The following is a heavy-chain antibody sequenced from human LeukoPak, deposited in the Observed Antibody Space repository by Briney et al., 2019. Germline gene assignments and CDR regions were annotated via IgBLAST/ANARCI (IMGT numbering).Heavy chain of an antibody. D-gene: IGHD1-26*01. Sequence: GRSLRLSCAASGFTFSSYGMHWVRQAPGKGLEWVAVISYDGSNKYYADSVKGRFTISRDNSKNTLYLQMNSLRAEDTAVYYCAKVWEPFNPDYWGQGTLVTVSS. V-gene: IGHV3-30*18. CDR3: AKVWEPFNPDY. J-gene: IGHJ4*02. CDR1: GFTFSSYG. CDR2: ISYDGSNK.